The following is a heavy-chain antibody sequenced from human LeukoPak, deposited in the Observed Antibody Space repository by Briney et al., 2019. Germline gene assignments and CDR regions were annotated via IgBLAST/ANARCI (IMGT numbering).Heavy chain of an antibody. Sequence: PSETLSLTCAVYGGSFSGYYWSWIRQPPGKGLVWIGEINHSGSTNYNPSLKSRVTISVDTAKNQFSLELSSVTAADTAVYFCAREKYCSGGSCLGYWGQGTLVTVSS. CDR1: GGSFSGYY. J-gene: IGHJ4*02. V-gene: IGHV4-34*01. D-gene: IGHD2-15*01. CDR3: AREKYCSGGSCLGY. CDR2: INHSGST.